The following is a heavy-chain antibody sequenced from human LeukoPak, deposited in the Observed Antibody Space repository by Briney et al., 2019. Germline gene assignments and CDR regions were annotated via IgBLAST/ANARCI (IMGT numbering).Heavy chain of an antibody. V-gene: IGHV1-2*06. CDR3: ARGYRFVRYCSSTSCKCEGFFFDY. CDR1: GYTFTGYY. J-gene: IGHJ4*02. CDR2: INPNSGGT. D-gene: IGHD2-2*01. Sequence: GASVKVSCKASGYTFTGYYMHWVRQAPGQGLEWMGRINPNSGGTNYAQKFQGRVTMTRDTSISTAYMELSRLRSDDTAVYYCARGYRFVRYCSSTSCKCEGFFFDYWGQGTLVTVSS.